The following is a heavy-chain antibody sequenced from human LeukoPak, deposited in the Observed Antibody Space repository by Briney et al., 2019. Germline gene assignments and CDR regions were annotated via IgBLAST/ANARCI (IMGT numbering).Heavy chain of an antibody. V-gene: IGHV4-59*01. D-gene: IGHD4-23*01. CDR3: ARDSATVVTYDAFDI. J-gene: IGHJ3*02. CDR1: GGSISSYY. CDR2: IYYSGST. Sequence: SETLSLTCTVSGGSISSYYWSWLRQPPGKGLEWLGYIYYSGSTNYNPSLKSRVTISVDTSKNQFSLKLSSVTAADTAVYYCARDSATVVTYDAFDIWGQGTMVTVSS.